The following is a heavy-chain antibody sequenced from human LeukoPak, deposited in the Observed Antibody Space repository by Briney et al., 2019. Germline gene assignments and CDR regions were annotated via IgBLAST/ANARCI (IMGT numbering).Heavy chain of an antibody. J-gene: IGHJ4*02. Sequence: GGSLRLSCAASGFTVSSNYMSWVRQAPGKGLEWVSVIYSGGSTYYADSVKGRFTISRHNSKNTLYLQMNSLRAEDTAVYYCAKRGADYGDPPLDYWGQGTLVTVSS. D-gene: IGHD4-17*01. V-gene: IGHV3-53*04. CDR1: GFTVSSNY. CDR3: AKRGADYGDPPLDY. CDR2: IYSGGST.